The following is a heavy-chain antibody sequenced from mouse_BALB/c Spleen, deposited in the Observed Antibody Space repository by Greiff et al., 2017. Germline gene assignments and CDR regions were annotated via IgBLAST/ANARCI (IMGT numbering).Heavy chain of an antibody. V-gene: IGHV5-17*02. CDR2: ISSGSSTI. CDR1: GFTFSSFG. CDR3: AREGRDWYFDV. J-gene: IGHJ1*01. Sequence: EVKVVESGGGLVQPGGSRKLSCAASGFTFSSFGMYWVRQAPEKGLEWVAYISSGSSTIYYADTVKGRFTISRDNPKNTLFLQMTSLRSEDTAMYYCAREGRDWYFDVWGAGTTVTVSS. D-gene: IGHD3-3*01.